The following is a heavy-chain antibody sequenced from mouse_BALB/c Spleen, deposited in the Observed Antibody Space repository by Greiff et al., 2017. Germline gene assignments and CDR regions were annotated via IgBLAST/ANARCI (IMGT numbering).Heavy chain of an antibody. D-gene: IGHD1-1*01. J-gene: IGHJ2*01. CDR2: ISYSGST. CDR1: GDSITSGY. CDR3: ARRRDYYGSSYYFDY. Sequence: EVKLVESGPSLVKPSQTLSLTCSVTGDSITSGYWNWIRKFPGNKLEYMGYISYSGSTYYNPSLKSRISITRDTSKNQYYLQLNSVTTEDTATYYCARRRDYYGSSYYFDYWGQGTTLTVSS. V-gene: IGHV3-8*02.